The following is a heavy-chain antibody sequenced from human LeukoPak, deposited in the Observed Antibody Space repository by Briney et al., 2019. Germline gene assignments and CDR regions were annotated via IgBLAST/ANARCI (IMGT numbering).Heavy chain of an antibody. CDR1: GFTFSSYW. J-gene: IGHJ5*02. D-gene: IGHD5-18*01. CDR2: IKQDGSEK. Sequence: GGSLRLSCAASGFTFSSYWMSWVRQAPGKGLEWVANIKQDGSEKYYVDSVKGRFTISRDNAKNSLYLQMNSLRAEDTAVYYCARGATWIQQINWFDPWGQGTLVTVSS. V-gene: IGHV3-7*01. CDR3: ARGATWIQQINWFDP.